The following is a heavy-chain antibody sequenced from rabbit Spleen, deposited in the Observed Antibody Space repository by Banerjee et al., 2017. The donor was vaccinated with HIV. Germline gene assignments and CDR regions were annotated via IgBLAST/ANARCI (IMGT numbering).Heavy chain of an antibody. Sequence: EESGGGLVRPGASLTLICTASGFSFSSSYYMCWVRQAPGKGLEWIACIYAGSSGSTYYASWAKGRFTISKTSSTTVTLQMTSLTAADTATYFCARDDSGYADYGYAWYFSLWGPGTLVTVS. CDR2: IYAGSSGST. J-gene: IGHJ4*01. CDR1: GFSFSSSYY. CDR3: ARDDSGYADYGYAWYFSL. D-gene: IGHD6-1*01. V-gene: IGHV1S40*01.